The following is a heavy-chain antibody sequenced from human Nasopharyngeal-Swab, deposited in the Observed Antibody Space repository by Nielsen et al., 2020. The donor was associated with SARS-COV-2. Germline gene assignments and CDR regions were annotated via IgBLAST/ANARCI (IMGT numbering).Heavy chain of an antibody. V-gene: IGHV4-34*01. J-gene: IGHJ3*02. CDR2: INHSGST. CDR1: GGSFSGYY. CDR3: ARDPSRGWYGAFDI. Sequence: SETLSLTCAVYGGSFSGYYWSWIRQPPGKGLEWIGEINHSGSTNYNPSLKSRVTISVDTSKNQFSLKLSSVTAGDTAVYYCARDPSRGWYGAFDIWGQGTMVTVFS. D-gene: IGHD6-19*01.